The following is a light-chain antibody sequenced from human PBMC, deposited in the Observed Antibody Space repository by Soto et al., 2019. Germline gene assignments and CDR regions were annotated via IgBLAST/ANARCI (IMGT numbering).Light chain of an antibody. V-gene: IGKV3-20*01. Sequence: EIVLTQSPGTLSLSPGERATLSCRASQSVSSSYLAWYQPKPGQAPRLLIYGASSRATGIPDRFSGSGSGTDFTLTIRRLEPEAFAVYYCQQYGGSLPYTFGQGTKLEIK. CDR3: QQYGGSLPYT. CDR2: GAS. J-gene: IGKJ2*01. CDR1: QSVSSSY.